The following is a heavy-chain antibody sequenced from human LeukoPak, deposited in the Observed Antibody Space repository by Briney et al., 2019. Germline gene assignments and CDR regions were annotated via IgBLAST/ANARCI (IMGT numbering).Heavy chain of an antibody. Sequence: GGSLRLSCAGSGFTFGNSCMNWFRQTPGKGLEWVANVKQDGSEKYFESVKGRFTISRDIAKKSLYLQMNNRRAADATVYYYSGEASSHFIWRQEPVVTVS. CDR1: GFTFGNSC. J-gene: IGHJ4*02. V-gene: IGHV3-7*01. D-gene: IGHD3-3*02. CDR3: SGEASSHFI. CDR2: VKQDGSEK.